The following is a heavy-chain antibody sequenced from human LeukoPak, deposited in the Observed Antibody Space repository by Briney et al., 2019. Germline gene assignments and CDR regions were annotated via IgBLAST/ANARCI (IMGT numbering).Heavy chain of an antibody. CDR1: GFSFSDYG. V-gene: IGHV3-49*04. CDR3: SSDYGGTY. Sequence: GGSLRLSCTTAGFSFSDYGMNWVRQAPGKGLEWVGFIRKEEYGGTAEYAASVKGRFIISRDDSKGIAYLQMNSLNTEDTGVYYCSSDYGGTYWGQGTLVTVSS. J-gene: IGHJ4*02. CDR2: IRKEEYGGTA. D-gene: IGHD4-23*01.